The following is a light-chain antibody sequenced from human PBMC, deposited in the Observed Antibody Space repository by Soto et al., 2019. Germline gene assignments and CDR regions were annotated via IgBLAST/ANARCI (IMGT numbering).Light chain of an antibody. CDR2: EVS. J-gene: IGLJ3*02. Sequence: QSALTQPASVSGSPGQSITISCTGTSSDVGGYNYVSWYQQHPGKAPKLMIYEVSNRPSGVSNRFSGSKSGNTASLTISGLQGEDEADYYCSSYTGTWVFGGGTKLTVL. CDR3: SSYTGTWV. V-gene: IGLV2-14*01. CDR1: SSDVGGYNY.